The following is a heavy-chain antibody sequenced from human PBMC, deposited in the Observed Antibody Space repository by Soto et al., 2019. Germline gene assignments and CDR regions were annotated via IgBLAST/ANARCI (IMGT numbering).Heavy chain of an antibody. D-gene: IGHD3-3*01. CDR2: IYYSGST. J-gene: IGHJ4*02. V-gene: IGHV4-39*01. CDR1: CGSISSSSYY. Sequence: PSETLSLTCTGSCGSISSSSYYWGWIRQPPGKGLEWIGSIYYSGSTYYNPSLKSRVTISVDTSKNQFSLKLSSVTAADTAVYYCARQDYDFWSGYSYYFDYWGQGTLVTVSS. CDR3: ARQDYDFWSGYSYYFDY.